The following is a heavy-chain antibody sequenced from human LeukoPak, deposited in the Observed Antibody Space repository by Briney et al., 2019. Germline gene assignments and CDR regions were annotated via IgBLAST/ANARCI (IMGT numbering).Heavy chain of an antibody. CDR2: TYYRSEWYN. Sequence: SQTLSLTCAISGDSVSSNSAAWNWIRQSPSRGLEWLGRTYYRSEWYNDYAVSVKSRITINPDTSKNQFSLQLNSVTPEDTAVYYCARHHSSSWYPGSHYFAYWGQGTLVTVSS. V-gene: IGHV6-1*01. CDR3: ARHHSSSWYPGSHYFAY. J-gene: IGHJ4*02. D-gene: IGHD6-13*01. CDR1: GDSVSSNSAA.